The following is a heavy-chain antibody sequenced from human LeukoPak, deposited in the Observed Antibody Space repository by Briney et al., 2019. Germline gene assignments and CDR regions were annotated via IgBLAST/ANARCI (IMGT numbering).Heavy chain of an antibody. J-gene: IGHJ4*02. CDR1: GYTFTKYG. D-gene: IGHD1-26*01. Sequence: GASVKVSCKASGYTFTKYGVSWVRQAPGQGLEWVGWISVYNGNTDYAQNLQGRVTMTTDTSTNIAYMELRSLRSDDTAVYYCTRGAYPYSASRSYFDSWGQGTLVTVSS. CDR3: TRGAYPYSASRSYFDS. V-gene: IGHV1-18*04. CDR2: ISVYNGNT.